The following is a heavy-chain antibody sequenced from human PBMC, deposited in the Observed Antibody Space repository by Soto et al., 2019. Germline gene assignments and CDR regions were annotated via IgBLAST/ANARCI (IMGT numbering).Heavy chain of an antibody. J-gene: IGHJ4*02. V-gene: IGHV3-30-3*01. CDR1: GFTFSSYA. CDR2: ISYDGSNK. CDR3: ARDRKQGEPPLSGY. Sequence: VQLVESGGGLVQPGGSLRLSCAASGFTFSSYAMPWVRQAPGKGLAWVAVISYDGSNKYYADSVKGRFTISRDNSKNTRYLQMNSLRAEDTAEYYGARDRKQGEPPLSGYWGQGTLVTVSS. D-gene: IGHD3-16*01.